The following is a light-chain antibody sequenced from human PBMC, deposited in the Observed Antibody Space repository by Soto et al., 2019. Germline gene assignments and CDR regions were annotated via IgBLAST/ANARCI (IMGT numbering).Light chain of an antibody. CDR3: QQYNSYPWT. J-gene: IGKJ1*01. V-gene: IGKV1-5*01. CDR1: QSMRSW. Sequence: DIQMTQSPSTLSASLRDGVTITCRASQSMRSWLAWYQQKPRKAPKLLIYDASSLESGVQSRFSGSGSGTEFTLTISSLQPDDFATYYCQQYNSYPWTFGQGTKVDIK. CDR2: DAS.